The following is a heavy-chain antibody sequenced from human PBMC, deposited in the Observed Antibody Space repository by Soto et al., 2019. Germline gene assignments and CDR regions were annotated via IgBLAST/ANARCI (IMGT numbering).Heavy chain of an antibody. J-gene: IGHJ4*02. Sequence: GELLKMCWNGSWYRFASYWIGWVRQMTGKGLEWMGIIYLGDSDTRYSPSFQGQVTISADKSISTAYLQWSSLKASDTAMYYCARQTYCSSTSCYTVDSWGQGTLVTVSS. V-gene: IGHV5-51*01. CDR3: ARQTYCSSTSCYTVDS. CDR2: IYLGDSDT. CDR1: WYRFASYW. D-gene: IGHD2-2*02.